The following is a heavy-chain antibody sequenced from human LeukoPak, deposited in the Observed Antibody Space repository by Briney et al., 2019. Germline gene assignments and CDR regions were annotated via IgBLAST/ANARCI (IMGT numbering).Heavy chain of an antibody. J-gene: IGHJ5*02. V-gene: IGHV4-38-2*01. D-gene: IGHD2-2*01. Sequence: TPSETLSLTCAVSGYSISSGYYWGWIRQPPGKGLEWIGSIYHSGSTYYNPSLKSRVTISVDTSKNPFSLKLSSVTAADTAVYYGASLDIVVVPAAIGWFDPWGQGTLVTVSS. CDR1: GYSISSGYY. CDR3: ASLDIVVVPAAIGWFDP. CDR2: IYHSGST.